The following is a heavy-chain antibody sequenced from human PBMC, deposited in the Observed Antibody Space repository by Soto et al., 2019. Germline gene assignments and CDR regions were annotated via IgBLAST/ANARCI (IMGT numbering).Heavy chain of an antibody. CDR1: GVTFNRQD. Sequence: SVQVSCKASGVTFNRQDMRWVRQAPGQGLEWMGGIIPMFGTPHYAEKFQDRVTITADESTGTAYLELSSLTSEDTAVYYCATSEWRDGCSFDYWWPGTLVTVSS. J-gene: IGHJ4*02. CDR2: IIPMFGTP. V-gene: IGHV1-69*13. D-gene: IGHD5-18*01. CDR3: ATSEWRDGCSFDY.